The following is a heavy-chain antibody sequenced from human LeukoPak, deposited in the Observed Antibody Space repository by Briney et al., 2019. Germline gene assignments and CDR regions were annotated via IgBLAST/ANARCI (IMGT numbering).Heavy chain of an antibody. CDR2: IKHDGSEK. Sequence: GGSLRLFCADSGFTFNSYWMGWVRQTPGKGLEWVANIKHDGSEKYYVDSVEGRFTISRDNAKNSLFLQMNSLRAEDTAVYYCARDSGHTGYDLLDYWGQGTLVTVSS. D-gene: IGHD5-12*01. V-gene: IGHV3-7*01. CDR1: GFTFNSYW. CDR3: ARDSGHTGYDLLDY. J-gene: IGHJ4*02.